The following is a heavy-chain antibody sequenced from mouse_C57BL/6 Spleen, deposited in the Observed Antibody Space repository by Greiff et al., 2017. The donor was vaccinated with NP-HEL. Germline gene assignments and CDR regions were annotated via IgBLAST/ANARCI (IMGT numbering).Heavy chain of an antibody. CDR3: ARQGTTEYYFDY. J-gene: IGHJ2*01. D-gene: IGHD1-1*01. CDR1: GFTFSSYG. Sequence: EVQGVESGGDLVKPGGSLKLSCAASGFTFSSYGMSWVRQTPDKRLEWVATISSGGSYTYYPDSVKGRFTISRDNAKNTLYLQMSSLKSEDTAMYYCARQGTTEYYFDYWGQGTTLTVSS. CDR2: ISSGGSYT. V-gene: IGHV5-6*01.